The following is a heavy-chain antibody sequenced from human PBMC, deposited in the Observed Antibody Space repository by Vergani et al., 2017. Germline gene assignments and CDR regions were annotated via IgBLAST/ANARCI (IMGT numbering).Heavy chain of an antibody. J-gene: IGHJ3*02. CDR2: IYPGDSHT. D-gene: IGHD1-7*01. Sequence: EVQLVQSGAEVKKPGESLKISCKGSGYSFTSYWIGWVRQMPGKGLEWMGIIYPGDSHTRYSPSFQGQVTISADKSISTAYLQWSSLKASDTAVYYCARVGATETTVFDAFDIWGQGTMVTVSS. V-gene: IGHV5-51*03. CDR1: GYSFTSYW. CDR3: ARVGATETTVFDAFDI.